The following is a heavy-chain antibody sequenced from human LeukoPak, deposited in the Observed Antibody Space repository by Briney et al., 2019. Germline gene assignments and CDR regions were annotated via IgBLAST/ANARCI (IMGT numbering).Heavy chain of an antibody. CDR2: INPNSGGT. J-gene: IGHJ6*03. CDR1: GYTFTGYY. V-gene: IGHV1-2*02. CDR3: ARTTNWNYRYYYYYMDV. D-gene: IGHD1-7*01. Sequence: ASVKVSCKASGYTFTGYYMHWVRQAPGQGLEWMGWINPNSGGTNYAQKFQGRVTMTRDMSISTAYMELSRLRSDDTAVYYCARTTNWNYRYYYYYMDVWGKGTTVTVSS.